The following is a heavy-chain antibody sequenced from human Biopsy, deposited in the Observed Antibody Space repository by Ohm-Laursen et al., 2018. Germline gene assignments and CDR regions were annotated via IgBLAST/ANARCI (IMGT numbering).Heavy chain of an antibody. V-gene: IGHV4-31*03. Sequence: LQTLSLTCTVSGDSISSGGNYWSWIRQFPGKGLEWIAYIYHTGSTYYNPSLKSRLSIAIDTSKNQFSVSLRSVTAADTAVYYCARADMVTTIVDYWGQGTLVTVSS. CDR3: ARADMVTTIVDY. D-gene: IGHD5-12*01. CDR1: GDSISSGGNY. CDR2: IYHTGST. J-gene: IGHJ4*02.